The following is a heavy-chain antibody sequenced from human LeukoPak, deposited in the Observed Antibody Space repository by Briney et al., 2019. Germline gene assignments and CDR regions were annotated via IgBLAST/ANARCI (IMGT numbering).Heavy chain of an antibody. CDR2: IYYSGST. Sequence: SETLSLTCTVSGGSISSYYWSWIRQPPGKGLEWIGYIYYSGSTNYNPSLKSRVTISVDTSKNQFSLKLSSVTAAVTAVYYCARVTSGSYKGDFDYWGQGTLVTVSS. J-gene: IGHJ4*02. CDR3: ARVTSGSYKGDFDY. V-gene: IGHV4-59*01. CDR1: GGSISSYY. D-gene: IGHD1-26*01.